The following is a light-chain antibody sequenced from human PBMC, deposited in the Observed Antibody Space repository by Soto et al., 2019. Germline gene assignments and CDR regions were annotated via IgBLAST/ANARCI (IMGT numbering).Light chain of an antibody. CDR3: QQLESYPST. CDR2: AAS. CDR1: QGINTF. J-gene: IGKJ4*01. V-gene: IGKV1-9*01. Sequence: IQLTQSPSSLSASVGDRVTITCRASQGINTFLALYQQKPGKAPKLLIYAASTLQSWVPSRFSGSGSGTDFTLTISSLQPEDFATYYCQQLESYPSTFGGGTKVDIK.